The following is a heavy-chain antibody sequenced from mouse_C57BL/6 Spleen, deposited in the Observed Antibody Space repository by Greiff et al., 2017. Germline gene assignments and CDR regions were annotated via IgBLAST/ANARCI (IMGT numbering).Heavy chain of an antibody. D-gene: IGHD2-1*01. CDR3: ARAGGNYAWFAY. Sequence: EVQVVESGGGLVKPGGSLKLSCAASGFTFSSYAMSWVRQTPEKRLEWVATISDGGSYTYYPDNVKGRFTISRDNAKNNLYLQMSHLKSEDTAMYYCARAGGNYAWFAYWGQGTLVTVSA. V-gene: IGHV5-4*01. CDR2: ISDGGSYT. J-gene: IGHJ3*01. CDR1: GFTFSSYA.